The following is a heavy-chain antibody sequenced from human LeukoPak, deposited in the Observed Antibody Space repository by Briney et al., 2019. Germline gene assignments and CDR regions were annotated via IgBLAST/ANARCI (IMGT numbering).Heavy chain of an antibody. D-gene: IGHD4-17*01. CDR3: ARVFGDYADY. CDR2: IYHSGST. CDR1: GYSISSGYY. Sequence: SETLSLTCTVSGYSISSGYYWGWIRQPPGKGLEWIGSIYHSGSTYYNPSLKSRVTISVDTSKNQFSLKLGSVTAADTAVYYCARVFGDYADYWGQGTLVTVSS. J-gene: IGHJ4*02. V-gene: IGHV4-38-2*02.